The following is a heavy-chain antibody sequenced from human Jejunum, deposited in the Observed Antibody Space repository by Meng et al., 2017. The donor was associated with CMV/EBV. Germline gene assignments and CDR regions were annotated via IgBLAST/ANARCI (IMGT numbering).Heavy chain of an antibody. V-gene: IGHV3-74*01. CDR3: AGEHCGGGSCWTGFNI. Sequence: TFSSTWRHWVRQGPGKGLVWVSGIGPGGSTTIYADSVKGRFTISRDNAKSTLYLQMNSLRAEDTSVYFCAGEHCGGGSCWTGFNIWGQGTTVTVSS. CDR2: IGPGGSTT. D-gene: IGHD2-15*01. CDR1: TFSSTW. J-gene: IGHJ3*02.